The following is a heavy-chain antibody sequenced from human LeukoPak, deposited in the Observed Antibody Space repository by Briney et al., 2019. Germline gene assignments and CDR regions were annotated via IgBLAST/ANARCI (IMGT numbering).Heavy chain of an antibody. V-gene: IGHV1-69*02. Sequence: SVKVSCKASGGTFSSYTISWVRQAPGQGLDWMGRIIPILGIENYAHKFQGRVTIHADKCTITTYMELCSLRSEDTAVYYCARYQYYYDSSGYPVDYWGQGTLVTVAS. CDR3: ARYQYYYDSSGYPVDY. CDR1: GGTFSSYT. J-gene: IGHJ4*02. CDR2: IIPILGIE. D-gene: IGHD3-22*01.